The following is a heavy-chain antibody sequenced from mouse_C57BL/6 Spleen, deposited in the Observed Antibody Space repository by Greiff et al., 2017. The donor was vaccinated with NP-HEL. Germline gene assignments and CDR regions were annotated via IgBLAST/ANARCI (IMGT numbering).Heavy chain of an antibody. J-gene: IGHJ2*01. CDR3: ARPYDGSDYFDY. V-gene: IGHV1-4*01. CDR2: INPSSGYT. CDR1: GYTFTSYT. D-gene: IGHD1-1*01. Sequence: VQLQQSGAELARPGASVKMSCKASGYTFTSYTMHWVKQRPGQGLEWIGYINPSSGYTKYNQKFKDKATLTADKSSSTAYMQLSSLTSEDSAVDYCARPYDGSDYFDYWGQGTTLTVSS.